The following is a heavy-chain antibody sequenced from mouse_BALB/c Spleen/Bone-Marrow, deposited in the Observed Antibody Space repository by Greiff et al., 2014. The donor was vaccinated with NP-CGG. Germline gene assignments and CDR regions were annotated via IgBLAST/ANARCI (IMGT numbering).Heavy chain of an antibody. V-gene: IGHV5-17*02. J-gene: IGHJ2*01. CDR2: ISSGSSTI. CDR1: GFTFSSFG. Sequence: EVKLEESGGGLVQPGGSRKLSCAASGFTFSSFGMHWVRQAPEKGLEWVAYISSGSSTIYYADTVVGRFTISRDNPKNTLFLQMTSLRSEDTAMYYCARSGSSSGYFDYWGQGTTLTVSS. CDR3: ARSGSSSGYFDY. D-gene: IGHD1-1*01.